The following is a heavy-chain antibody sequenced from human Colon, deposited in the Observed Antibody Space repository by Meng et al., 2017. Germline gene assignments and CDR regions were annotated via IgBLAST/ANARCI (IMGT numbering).Heavy chain of an antibody. Sequence: WGSLRLSCAASGFAASGLPFSSYAMHWVRQAPGKGLEWVAVISHDGSSNWYADSVKGLFTISRDNSKNTVYLKMNSLRGEDTAVYYCTSHTWPPNFWGQGMLVTVSS. V-gene: IGHV3-30*04. CDR1: GLPFSSYA. CDR2: ISHDGSSN. CDR3: TSHTWPPNF. J-gene: IGHJ4*02.